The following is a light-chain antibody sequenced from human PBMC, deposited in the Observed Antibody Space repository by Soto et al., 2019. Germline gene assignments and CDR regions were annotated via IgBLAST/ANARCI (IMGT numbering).Light chain of an antibody. Sequence: DIQMTQSPSTLSASVGDRITTTCRASQSINTWLAWYQQKPGEAPKLLIYDGSTLERGVPSRFSGSGSGTEFTLTISRLQPDDFGTFYCQQYKTYYRTFGQGTTVEV. CDR2: DGS. CDR3: QQYKTYYRT. V-gene: IGKV1-5*03. J-gene: IGKJ1*01. CDR1: QSINTW.